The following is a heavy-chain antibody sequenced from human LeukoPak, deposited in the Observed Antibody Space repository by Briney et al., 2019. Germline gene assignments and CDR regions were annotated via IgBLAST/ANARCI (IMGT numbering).Heavy chain of an antibody. CDR1: GYTFTSYD. J-gene: IGHJ6*03. CDR3: ARAGITIFGVAHYYYYYMDV. V-gene: IGHV1-8*01. Sequence: ASVKVSFKASGYTFTSYDIKWVRQAPGQGGERMGWMNPNSGNTGYEQKFQGRVTMTSNTSISTAYMELSSLISEDTAVYYCARAGITIFGVAHYYYYYMDVWGKGTTVTVSS. CDR2: MNPNSGNT. D-gene: IGHD3-3*01.